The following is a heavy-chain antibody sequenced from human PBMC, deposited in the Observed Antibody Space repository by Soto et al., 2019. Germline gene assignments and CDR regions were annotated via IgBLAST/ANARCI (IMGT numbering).Heavy chain of an antibody. CDR3: ARDHERNWFDP. CDR1: GGSISSGGYY. CDR2: IYYSGST. D-gene: IGHD6-25*01. J-gene: IGHJ5*02. V-gene: IGHV4-31*03. Sequence: QVQLQESGPGLVKPSQTLSLTCTVSGGSISSGGYYWSWIRQHPGKGLEWIGYIYYSGSTYYNPSVKSRVTISVDTSKNQFSLMLSSVTAADTAVYYCARDHERNWFDPWGQGTMVTVSS.